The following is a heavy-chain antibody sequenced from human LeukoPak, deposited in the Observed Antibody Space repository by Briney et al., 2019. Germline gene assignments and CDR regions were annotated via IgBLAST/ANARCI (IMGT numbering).Heavy chain of an antibody. CDR2: ISGSGSST. Sequence: GGSLRLSCAASGFTFGSYAMSWVRQAPGKGLEWVSAISGSGSSTYNADSVKGRFTISRDNSKNTLYLQMNSLRAEDTAVYYCARGFNRGFDPWGQGTLVIVSS. CDR3: ARGFNRGFDP. CDR1: GFTFGSYA. J-gene: IGHJ5*02. V-gene: IGHV3-23*01. D-gene: IGHD3-10*01.